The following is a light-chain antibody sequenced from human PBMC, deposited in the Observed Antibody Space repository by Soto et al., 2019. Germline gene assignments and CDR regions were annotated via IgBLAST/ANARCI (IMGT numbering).Light chain of an antibody. Sequence: QSVLTHPASVSESPGQSITISCTGTSSDIGSYKFVSWYQQHPDKAPKLLIFEGSKRPSGVSNRFSGSKSGNTASLTISGLQAEDEADYFSCSYAGGSNVVXTGTKVTVL. CDR2: EGS. J-gene: IGLJ1*01. CDR3: CSYAGGSNV. V-gene: IGLV2-23*03. CDR1: SSDIGSYKF.